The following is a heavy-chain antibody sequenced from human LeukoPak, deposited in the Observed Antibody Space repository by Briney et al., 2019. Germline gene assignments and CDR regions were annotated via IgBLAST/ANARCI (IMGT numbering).Heavy chain of an antibody. CDR2: ISGSGGAT. CDR1: GFTFSSYG. J-gene: IGHJ4*02. D-gene: IGHD6-19*01. V-gene: IGHV3-23*01. Sequence: GGSLRLSCAASGFTFSSYGMSWVRQAPGQGLEWVSGISGSGGATYYAGSVQGRFTMSRDNSKNTLYLQMNSLRADDTAIYYCASIAVAVDYWGQGTLVTVST. CDR3: ASIAVAVDY.